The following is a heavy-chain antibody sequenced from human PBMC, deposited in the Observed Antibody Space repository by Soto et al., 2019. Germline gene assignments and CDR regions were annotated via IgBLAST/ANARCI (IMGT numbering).Heavy chain of an antibody. CDR1: GGSISSSTNY. J-gene: IGHJ4*02. Sequence: QLQLQESGPGLVKPSETLSLTCTVSGGSISSSTNYWGWIRQPPGKGLEWIGSIYYSGSTYYNPSLKSRVTISVDTSKNQFSLRLSSVTATDTAVYYCARQSNRVIRRVNRVITDFWGQGTLVTASS. D-gene: IGHD2-21*01. V-gene: IGHV4-39*01. CDR2: IYYSGST. CDR3: ARQSNRVIRRVNRVITDF.